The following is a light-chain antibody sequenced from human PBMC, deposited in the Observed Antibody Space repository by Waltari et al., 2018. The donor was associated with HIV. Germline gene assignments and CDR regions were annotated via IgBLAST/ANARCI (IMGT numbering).Light chain of an antibody. Sequence: DIKMTQSPYSLPASIGDRVTITCRASQSISSYLNWYQQKPGKAPKLLIYGASSLQSGVPSRFSGSGSGTDFTLTISSLQPEDFATYYCQQSYSTPNTFGQGTKLEIK. CDR1: QSISSY. V-gene: IGKV1-39*01. J-gene: IGKJ2*01. CDR2: GAS. CDR3: QQSYSTPNT.